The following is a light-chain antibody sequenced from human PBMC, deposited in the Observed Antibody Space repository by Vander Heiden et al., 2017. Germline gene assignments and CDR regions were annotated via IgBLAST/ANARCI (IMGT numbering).Light chain of an antibody. CDR2: DAS. CDR1: QSISSW. V-gene: IGKV1-5*01. Sequence: DIHMTQSPSTLSAAVGDRVTITCRASQSISSWLAWYQQKPGKAPKLLIYDASSLESGVPSRFSGSGSGTEFTLTISSLQPDDFATYYCQQYNSYSGTFGQGTKLEIK. CDR3: QQYNSYSGT. J-gene: IGKJ2*01.